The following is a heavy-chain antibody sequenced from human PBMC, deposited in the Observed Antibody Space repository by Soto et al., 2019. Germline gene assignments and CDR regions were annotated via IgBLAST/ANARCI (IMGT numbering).Heavy chain of an antibody. D-gene: IGHD3-10*01. CDR2: INHSGST. Sequence: SETLSLTCAVYGGSFSGYYWSWIRQPPGKGLEWIGEINHSGSTNYNPSLKSRVTISVDTSKNQFSLKLSSVTAADTAVYYCGRGRRGSGIYYFWGKGTLVTVSS. CDR1: GGSFSGYY. J-gene: IGHJ4*02. V-gene: IGHV4-34*01. CDR3: GRGRRGSGIYYF.